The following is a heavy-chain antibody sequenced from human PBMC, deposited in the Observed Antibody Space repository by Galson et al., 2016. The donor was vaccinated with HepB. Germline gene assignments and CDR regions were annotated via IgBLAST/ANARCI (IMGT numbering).Heavy chain of an antibody. Sequence: EPLSLTCTVSGGSISSSSYYWGWIRQPPGKGLEWIGSIYYSGSTYYNPSLKSRVTISVDTSKNQFSLKLSSVTAADTAVYYCARHVVAWELRERYYFDYWGQGTLVTVSS. V-gene: IGHV4-39*01. J-gene: IGHJ4*02. CDR1: GGSISSSSYY. CDR2: IYYSGST. CDR3: ARHVVAWELRERYYFDY. D-gene: IGHD1-26*01.